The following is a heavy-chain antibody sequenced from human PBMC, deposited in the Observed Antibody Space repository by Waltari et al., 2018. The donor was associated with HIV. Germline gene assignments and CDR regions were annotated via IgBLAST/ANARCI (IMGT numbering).Heavy chain of an antibody. D-gene: IGHD3-3*01. Sequence: EVQLLESGGHLVQPGGSLRLYCAASGFMFSSYAMSWVRQTPGKGLEWVSGISPRGDNTKGADSESGRHTLSTDIPKRTLSVQMHTRRPQDTAVYYCANLRGDDDPDQEYDAENPPDHYGMDVWGQGTTVTVSS. CDR1: GFMFSSYA. J-gene: IGHJ6*02. V-gene: IGHV3-23*01. CDR3: ANLRGDDDPDQEYDAENPPDHYGMDV. CDR2: ISPRGDNT.